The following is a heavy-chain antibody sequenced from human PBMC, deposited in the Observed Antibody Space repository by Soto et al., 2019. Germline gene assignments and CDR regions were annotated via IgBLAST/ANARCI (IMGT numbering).Heavy chain of an antibody. D-gene: IGHD1-1*01. J-gene: IGHJ5*02. CDR1: GFTFNRYW. CDR2: INSDGTSI. CDR3: VRELIPVLGSIRYFDP. Sequence: GGSLRLSCAASGFTFNRYWMHWVRQTPGMGLEWLSRINSDGTSIKYGDSVQGRFYMSRDNADNTLYLQMNSLRDDDTGVYYCVRELIPVLGSIRYFDPWGQGTLVTVSS. V-gene: IGHV3-74*03.